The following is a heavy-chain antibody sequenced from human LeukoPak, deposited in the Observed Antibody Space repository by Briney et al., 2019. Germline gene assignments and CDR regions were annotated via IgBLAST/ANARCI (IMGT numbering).Heavy chain of an antibody. CDR1: GYTFTSYD. D-gene: IGHD2/OR15-2a*01. CDR2: ISVYNGDT. CDR3: ARDGNRAFDI. Sequence: GASVKVSCKASGYTFTSYDITWVRQAPGQGLEWMGWISVYNGDTNYAQKLQGRVTMTRDTSTTTAYMELRSLRSDDTAVYYCARDGNRAFDIWGQGTMVTVSS. J-gene: IGHJ3*02. V-gene: IGHV1-18*01.